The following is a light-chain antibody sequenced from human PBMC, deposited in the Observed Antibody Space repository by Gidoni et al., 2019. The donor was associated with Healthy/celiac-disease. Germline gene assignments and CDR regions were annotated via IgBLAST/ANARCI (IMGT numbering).Light chain of an antibody. J-gene: IGKJ1*01. CDR3: QQYNNWPSWT. CDR1: QSVSSN. V-gene: IGKV3-15*01. Sequence: EIVMTQSPATLSVSPGERATLSCRASQSVSSNLAWYQQKPGQAPRLLIYGASTRATGIPARFSGSGSGTEFTLTISRLQSEDFAVYYCQQYNNWPSWTFXQXTKVEIK. CDR2: GAS.